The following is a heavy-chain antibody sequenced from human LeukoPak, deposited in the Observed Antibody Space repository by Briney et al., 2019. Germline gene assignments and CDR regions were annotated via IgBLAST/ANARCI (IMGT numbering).Heavy chain of an antibody. CDR1: GFTVSRNY. D-gene: IGHD4-17*01. J-gene: IGHJ3*02. V-gene: IGHV3-53*01. CDR3: ARDTTAANFVGAFDI. Sequence: GGSLRLSCAASGFTVSRNYMSWLRQAPGKGLEWVSFIYTGDSTYYADSVKGRFTISRDNSKNTLYLQMNSLRAEDTAVYYCARDTTAANFVGAFDIWGQGTMVTVSS. CDR2: IYTGDST.